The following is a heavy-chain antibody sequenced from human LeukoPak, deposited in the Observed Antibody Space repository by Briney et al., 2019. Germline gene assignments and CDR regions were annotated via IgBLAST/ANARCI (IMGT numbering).Heavy chain of an antibody. Sequence: GGSLRLSCAASGFTFSSYSMTWVRQAPGKGLEWASSIRSSSSYINYAESVKGRFTISRDNAKNSLYLQMNSLRAEDTAVYYCARGGDSSWNFDYWGQGTLVTVSS. CDR1: GFTFSSYS. CDR3: ARGGDSSWNFDY. D-gene: IGHD6-13*01. J-gene: IGHJ4*02. CDR2: IRSSSSYI. V-gene: IGHV3-21*01.